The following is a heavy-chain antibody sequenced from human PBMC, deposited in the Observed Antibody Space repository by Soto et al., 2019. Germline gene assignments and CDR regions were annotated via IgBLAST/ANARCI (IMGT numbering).Heavy chain of an antibody. D-gene: IGHD3-3*01. J-gene: IGHJ4*02. CDR3: SREHNDFWDCHFDY. CDR1: GFRFSDYS. V-gene: IGHV3-48*01. Sequence: ESGGRLVQPGGSLRLSCAASGFRFSDYSMNWVRQAPGRGLEWVSYISSSSFTIHYADSVEGRFAISRDNAKNSLYLQMNSLRVEETAVYYLSREHNDFWDCHFDYRGQGALVTVSS. CDR2: ISSSSFTI.